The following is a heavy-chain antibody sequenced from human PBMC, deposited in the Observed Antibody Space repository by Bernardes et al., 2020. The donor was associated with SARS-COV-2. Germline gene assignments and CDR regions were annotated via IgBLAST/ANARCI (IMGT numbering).Heavy chain of an antibody. CDR3: ATHDRTGYYYGA. CDR1: GINLAAYD. CDR2: TYNGGLEI. J-gene: IGHJ5*02. D-gene: IGHD3-22*01. V-gene: IGHV3-30*02. Sequence: GGSLRLSCAVSGINLAAYDIHWVRQAPGKELEWVAFTYNGGLEIGYSDTVKGRFTVSRDTSKKTVFLQMSSLSAGDTAVYYCATHDRTGYYYGAWGQGTGVTVSS.